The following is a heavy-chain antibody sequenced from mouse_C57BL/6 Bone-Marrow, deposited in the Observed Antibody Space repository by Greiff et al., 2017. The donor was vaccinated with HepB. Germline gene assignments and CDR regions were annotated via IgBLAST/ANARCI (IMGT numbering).Heavy chain of an antibody. CDR2: IWSGGST. D-gene: IGHD3-3*01. V-gene: IGHV2-5*01. CDR3: AKGWGFAY. Sequence: QVQLQQSGPGLVQPSQCLSITCTVSGFSFTSYGVHWVRQSPGKGLEWLGVIWSGGSTNYNEAFMSRLSITKDNSKIKVFFKMNSLQADDTAIYYCAKGWGFAYWGQGTLVTVSA. CDR1: GFSFTSYG. J-gene: IGHJ3*01.